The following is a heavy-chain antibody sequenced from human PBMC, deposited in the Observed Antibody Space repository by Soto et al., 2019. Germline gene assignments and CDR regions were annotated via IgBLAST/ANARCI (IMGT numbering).Heavy chain of an antibody. D-gene: IGHD2-2*01. J-gene: IGHJ6*02. CDR3: ARHPGYCSSTSCPGDGMDV. CDR1: GGSISSYS. CDR2: IYYSGST. V-gene: IGHV4-59*08. Sequence: SETLSLTCTVSGGSISSYSWSWIRQPPGKGLEWIGYIYYSGSTNYNPSLRSRVTISLDTSKNQFSLKLSSVTAADTAVYYCARHPGYCSSTSCPGDGMDVWGQGTTVTVSS.